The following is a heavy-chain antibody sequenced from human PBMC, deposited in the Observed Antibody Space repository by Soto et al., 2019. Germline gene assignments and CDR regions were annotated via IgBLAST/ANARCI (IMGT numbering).Heavy chain of an antibody. J-gene: IGHJ4*02. V-gene: IGHV1-69*01. CDR3: AREDFLTPGPFGH. CDR1: GGTATNYG. CDR2: ILPIFGPP. D-gene: IGHD3-9*01. Sequence: QVQLVQSGAEVKKTGSSVKISCTSSGGTATNYGVSWVRQAPGQGLEWMGGILPIFGPPPYAQKFQDRLTITADETTSTIYMELTGLTSDDTAIYFCAREDFLTPGPFGHWGQGTLVTVSS.